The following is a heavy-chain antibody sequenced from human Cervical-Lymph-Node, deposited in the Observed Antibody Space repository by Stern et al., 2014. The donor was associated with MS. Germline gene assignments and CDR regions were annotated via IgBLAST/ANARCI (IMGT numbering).Heavy chain of an antibody. V-gene: IGHV1-69*01. CDR3: ARGELKEGLVRGMDV. CDR2: TIPIFGTA. D-gene: IGHD1-26*01. CDR1: GGTFSSYA. J-gene: IGHJ6*02. Sequence: QVQLVQSGAAVKKPGSSVKVSCTASGGTFSSYAISWVRQPPGQGIEWMGGTIPIFGTANYAQKFQGRVTIAADESTSTAYMELSSLRSEDTAVYYCARGELKEGLVRGMDVWGQGTTVTVSS.